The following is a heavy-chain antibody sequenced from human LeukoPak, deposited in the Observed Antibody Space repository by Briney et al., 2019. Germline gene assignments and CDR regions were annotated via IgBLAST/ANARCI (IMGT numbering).Heavy chain of an antibody. CDR3: ARAPAPPLIVVVRRNLVSYAFDI. CDR1: VGSISSGDYY. V-gene: IGHV4-30-4*08. J-gene: IGHJ3*02. D-gene: IGHD3-22*01. CDR2: IYYSGST. Sequence: SQTLSLTCTVSVGSISSGDYYWSWIRQPPGKGLEWIGYIYYSGSTYYNPSLKSRVTISVDTSRNQFSLKLSSVNAADTAVYYCARAPAPPLIVVVRRNLVSYAFDIWGQGTMVTVSS.